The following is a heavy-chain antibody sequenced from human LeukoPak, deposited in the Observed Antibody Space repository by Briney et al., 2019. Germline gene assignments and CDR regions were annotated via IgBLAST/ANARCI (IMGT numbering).Heavy chain of an antibody. CDR3: ASRKSAAVEIDY. V-gene: IGHV3-33*01. CDR2: IWYDGSNK. Sequence: VAVIWYDGSNKYDADSVKGRFTISRDNSKNTLYLQMNSLRAEDTAVYYCASRKSAAVEIDYWGQGTLVTVSS. D-gene: IGHD6-25*01. J-gene: IGHJ4*02.